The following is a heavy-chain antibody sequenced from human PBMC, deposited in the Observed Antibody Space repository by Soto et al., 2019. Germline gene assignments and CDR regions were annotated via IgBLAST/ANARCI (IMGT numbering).Heavy chain of an antibody. Sequence: GASVKVSCKVSGYTLTELSMHWVRQAPGKGLEWMGGFDPEDGETIYAQKFQGRVTITADKSTSTAYMELSSLRSEDTAVYYCARDQAVAGTGYFDYWGQGTLVTVSS. J-gene: IGHJ4*02. D-gene: IGHD6-19*01. CDR2: FDPEDGET. CDR1: GYTLTELS. V-gene: IGHV1-24*01. CDR3: ARDQAVAGTGYFDY.